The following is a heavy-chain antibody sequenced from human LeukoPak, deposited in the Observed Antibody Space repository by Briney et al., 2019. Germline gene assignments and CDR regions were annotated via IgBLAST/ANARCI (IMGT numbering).Heavy chain of an antibody. Sequence: GGSLRLSCAASGFTFSSYSMNWVRQAPGKGLEWVSSISSSSSYIYYADSVKGRFTISRDNAKNSLYLQMNSLRAEDTAVYYCARDKGSSSSFDYWGQGTLVTVSS. V-gene: IGHV3-21*01. D-gene: IGHD6-6*01. CDR2: ISSSSSYI. CDR3: ARDKGSSSSFDY. CDR1: GFTFSSYS. J-gene: IGHJ4*02.